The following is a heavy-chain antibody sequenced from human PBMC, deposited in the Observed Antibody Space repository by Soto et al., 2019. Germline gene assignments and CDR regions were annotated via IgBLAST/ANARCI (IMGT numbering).Heavy chain of an antibody. Sequence: QVQLVESGGGVVQPGRSLRLSCTASGFTFNTYAMHWVRQAPGRGLEWVAIISSDGFNKYYADSVKGRFTISRDNSKNTLYVQMNSLSAEDTAVYYCAKDPITTGWSANYFDYWGQGTLVTVSS. V-gene: IGHV3-30*18. CDR1: GFTFNTYA. CDR3: AKDPITTGWSANYFDY. J-gene: IGHJ4*02. CDR2: ISSDGFNK. D-gene: IGHD6-19*01.